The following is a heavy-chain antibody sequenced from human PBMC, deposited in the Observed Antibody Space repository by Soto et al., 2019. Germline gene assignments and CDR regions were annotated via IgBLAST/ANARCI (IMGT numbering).Heavy chain of an antibody. V-gene: IGHV4-39*01. CDR2: IFYSGST. Sequence: SSETLSLTCTVSGGSISSSTYYWGWIRQPPGKGLEWIGIIFYSGSTYYNPSLKSRVTVSVDTSKNQFSLKLSSVTAADTAVYYCALTYYYDSRRNAFDIWGQGTMVTVSS. CDR1: GGSISSSTYY. J-gene: IGHJ3*02. CDR3: ALTYYYDSRRNAFDI. D-gene: IGHD3-22*01.